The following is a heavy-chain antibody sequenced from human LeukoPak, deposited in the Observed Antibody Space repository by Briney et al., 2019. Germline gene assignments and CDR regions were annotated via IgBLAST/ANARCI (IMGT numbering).Heavy chain of an antibody. Sequence: GASVKVSCKASGYTFTSYGISWVRQAPGQGLEWMGWISAYNGNTNYAQKLQGRVTMTTDTSTSTAYMELRSLRSDDTAVYYCARDKIVRAAHDAFDIWGQGTMVTVSS. D-gene: IGHD3-10*01. CDR3: ARDKIVRAAHDAFDI. CDR2: ISAYNGNT. J-gene: IGHJ3*02. V-gene: IGHV1-18*01. CDR1: GYTFTSYG.